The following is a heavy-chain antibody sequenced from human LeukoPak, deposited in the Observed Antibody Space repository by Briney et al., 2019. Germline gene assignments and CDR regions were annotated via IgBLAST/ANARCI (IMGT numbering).Heavy chain of an antibody. CDR2: IYPGDSDT. V-gene: IGHV5-51*01. Sequence: GESLKISCKGSGYSFTTYWIAWVRQMPGKGLEWMGIIYPGDSDTRYSPSFQGQVTISADKSISTAYLQWSSLKASDTAMYYCARPVTMVRGVITGWDYWGQGTLVTVSS. CDR1: GYSFTTYW. D-gene: IGHD3-10*01. J-gene: IGHJ4*02. CDR3: ARPVTMVRGVITGWDY.